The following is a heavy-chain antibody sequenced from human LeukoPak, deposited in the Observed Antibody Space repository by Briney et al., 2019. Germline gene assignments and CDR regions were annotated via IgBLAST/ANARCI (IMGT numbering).Heavy chain of an antibody. Sequence: PSETLSLTCTVSGGSISSSSFYWSWIRQPPGKALEWIGYIYHNGITNYNTFLKSRVTISIDTSKTQFSLNLNSVTAADTAVYYCARMSRFSWTPYYFDYWSQGTLVIVSS. J-gene: IGHJ4*02. CDR2: IYHNGIT. CDR3: ARMSRFSWTPYYFDY. V-gene: IGHV4-61*01. CDR1: GGSISSSSFY. D-gene: IGHD3-16*01.